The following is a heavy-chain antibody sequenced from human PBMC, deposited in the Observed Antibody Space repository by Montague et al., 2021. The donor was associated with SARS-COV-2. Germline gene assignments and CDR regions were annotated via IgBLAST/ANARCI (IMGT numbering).Heavy chain of an antibody. V-gene: IGHV4-59*01. CDR3: ARDVSTGTYTFDQ. Sequence: SETLSLTCTVSGGSLNGYFWSWIRQAPGKTLEWLGYVHFSGITNXNPSLKSRVDISVDTSKSQLSLRLASVTAADTAVYFCARDVSTGTYTFDQWGHGVLVPVSS. D-gene: IGHD1-26*01. J-gene: IGHJ4*01. CDR1: GGSLNGYF. CDR2: VHFSGIT.